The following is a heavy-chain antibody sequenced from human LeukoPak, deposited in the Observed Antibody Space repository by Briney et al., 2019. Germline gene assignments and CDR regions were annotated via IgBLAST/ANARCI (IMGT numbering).Heavy chain of an antibody. CDR1: GGSISSSSYY. CDR2: IYYSGST. V-gene: IGHV4-61*05. CDR3: ARHRTQYYDMSGFDP. J-gene: IGHJ5*02. Sequence: SETLSLTCTVSGGSISSSSYYWSWIRQPPGKGLEWIGYIYYSGSTNYNPSLKSRVTISVDTSKNQFSLKLSSVTAADTAVYYCARHRTQYYDMSGFDPWGQGTLVTVSS. D-gene: IGHD3-9*01.